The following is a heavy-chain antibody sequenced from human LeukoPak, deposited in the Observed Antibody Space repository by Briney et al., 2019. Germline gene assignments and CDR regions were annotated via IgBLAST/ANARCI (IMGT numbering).Heavy chain of an antibody. J-gene: IGHJ4*02. CDR1: GFPFIDHY. CDR3: ARGPDYFDY. CDR2: TRNTANSYNT. Sequence: PGGSLSLSCAASGFPFIDHYMDWGRQAPGKGLEWVGRTRNTANSYNTEYAAAVKGRFTISRDDSKNSLYLQMNSLKTEDAAVYYCARGPDYFDYWGQGTLATVSS. V-gene: IGHV3-72*01.